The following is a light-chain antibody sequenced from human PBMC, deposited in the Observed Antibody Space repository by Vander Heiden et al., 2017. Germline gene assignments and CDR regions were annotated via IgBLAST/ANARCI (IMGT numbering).Light chain of an antibody. Sequence: AIQMTQSPSSLSGSVGARVTITGRASQGIRNDLGWYQQKPGKAPKLLIYAASSIQSGVPSRFSGSGSGTDFTLTISSLQPEDFATYYCLQDYNYPWTFGQGTKVEIK. V-gene: IGKV1-6*01. CDR3: LQDYNYPWT. J-gene: IGKJ1*01. CDR2: AAS. CDR1: QGIRND.